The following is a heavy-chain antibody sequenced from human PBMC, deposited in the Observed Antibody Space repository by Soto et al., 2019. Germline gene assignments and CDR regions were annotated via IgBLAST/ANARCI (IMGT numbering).Heavy chain of an antibody. J-gene: IGHJ1*01. CDR2: IHSSGSI. CDR1: GGSISSDDYY. Sequence: SETLSLTCTVSGGSISSDDYYWSWIRQAPGRGLEWIGYIHSSGSIYYNPSLKSRATMSIDTAGNQFPLKVSSVTVADTAVYYCARDLDGLHDDTSGPFPRPGWGQGTLVTVSS. V-gene: IGHV4-30-4*01. CDR3: ARDLDGLHDDTSGPFPRPG. D-gene: IGHD3-22*01.